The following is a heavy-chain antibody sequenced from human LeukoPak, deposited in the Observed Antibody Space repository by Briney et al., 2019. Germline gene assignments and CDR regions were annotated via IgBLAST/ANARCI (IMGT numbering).Heavy chain of an antibody. CDR1: GGSISSYY. CDR3: ARAGSITMEFDP. Sequence: SETLSLTCTVSGGSISSYYWSWIRQPPGKGLEWIGYIYYSGSTNYNPSLKSRVTISVDTSKNQFSLKLSSVTAADTAVYYCARAGSITMEFDPWGQGTLVTVSS. V-gene: IGHV4-59*12. D-gene: IGHD3-10*01. J-gene: IGHJ5*02. CDR2: IYYSGST.